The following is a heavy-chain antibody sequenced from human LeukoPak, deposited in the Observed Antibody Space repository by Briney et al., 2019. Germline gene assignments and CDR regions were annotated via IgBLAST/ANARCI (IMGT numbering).Heavy chain of an antibody. Sequence: GGSLRLSCAASGFPFSSYAMSWVRQAPGTGLEWVSGVSGSGGTTYYADTVKGRFTISRDNSKRTLYLQMNSLRAEDTAVYYCAKSDYYDSSGHPSSFEYWGQGTLVTVSS. CDR2: VSGSGGTT. CDR1: GFPFSSYA. D-gene: IGHD3-22*01. J-gene: IGHJ4*02. CDR3: AKSDYYDSSGHPSSFEY. V-gene: IGHV3-23*01.